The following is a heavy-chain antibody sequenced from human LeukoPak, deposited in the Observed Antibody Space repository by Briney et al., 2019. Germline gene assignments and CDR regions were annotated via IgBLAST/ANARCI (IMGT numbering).Heavy chain of an antibody. CDR3: ARDLGLSVFGVVTPYYFDY. V-gene: IGHV3-74*01. D-gene: IGHD3-3*01. J-gene: IGHJ4*02. CDR2: INSDGSST. Sequence: PGESLRLSCAASGFTFSSYWMHWVRQAPGKGLVWVSRINSDGSSTSYADSVKGRFTISRDNAKNTLYLQMNSLRAEDTAVYYCARDLGLSVFGVVTPYYFDYWGQGTLVTVSS. CDR1: GFTFSSYW.